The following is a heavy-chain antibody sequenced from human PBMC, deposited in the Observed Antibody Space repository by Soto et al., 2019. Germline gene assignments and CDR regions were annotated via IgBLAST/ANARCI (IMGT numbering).Heavy chain of an antibody. V-gene: IGHV4-59*01. CDR3: ARGQRTLVLRFLEWSSPYYFDY. CDR2: IYYSGST. J-gene: IGHJ4*02. CDR1: GGYISSYY. D-gene: IGHD3-3*01. Sequence: PSATLSLAYTVSGGYISSYYWSWIRQPPGKGLEWIGYIYYSGSTNYNPSLKSRVTISVDTSKNQFSLKLSSVTAADTAVYYCARGQRTLVLRFLEWSSPYYFDYWGQGTLVTVSS.